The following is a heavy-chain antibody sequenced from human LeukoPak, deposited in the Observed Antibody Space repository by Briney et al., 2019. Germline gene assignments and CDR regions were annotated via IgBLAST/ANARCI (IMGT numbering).Heavy chain of an antibody. CDR3: ARDQDYYDSSGYLGY. CDR1: GYTFTSYG. J-gene: IGHJ4*02. D-gene: IGHD3-22*01. Sequence: AASVKVSCKASGYTFTSYGISWVRQAPGQGLEWMGWISAYNGNTNYAQKLQCRVTMTTDTSTSTAYMELRSLRSDDTAVYYCARDQDYYDSSGYLGYWGQGTLVTVSS. V-gene: IGHV1-18*01. CDR2: ISAYNGNT.